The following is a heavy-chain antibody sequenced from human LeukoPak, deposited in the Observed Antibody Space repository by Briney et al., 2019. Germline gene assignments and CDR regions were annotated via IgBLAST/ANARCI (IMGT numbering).Heavy chain of an antibody. Sequence: GGSLRLSCAASGFAFSNYGMTWVRQVPGKGLEWVAAVSDSGGGTFYAGSAKDRFTISRDNSKNTMFLQMNSLRSEDTAVYYCAKGGIGWVAFENWGQGTQVTVSS. CDR3: AKGGIGWVAFEN. J-gene: IGHJ4*02. CDR1: GFAFSNYG. D-gene: IGHD2-15*01. V-gene: IGHV3-23*01. CDR2: VSDSGGGT.